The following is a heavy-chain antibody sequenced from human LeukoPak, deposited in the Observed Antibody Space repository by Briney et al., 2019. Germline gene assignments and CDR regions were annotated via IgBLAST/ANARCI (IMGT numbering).Heavy chain of an antibody. Sequence: SETLSLTCTVSGGSINSYYWSWIRQPPGRGLEWIGSIHYSGSTSYNPSLRSRVTISVDTSKNQFSLKLSSVTAADTAVYYCARVGTYYYDSSGYYAFDYWGQGTLVTVSS. CDR1: GGSINSYY. CDR3: ARVGTYYYDSSGYYAFDY. J-gene: IGHJ4*02. CDR2: IHYSGST. D-gene: IGHD3-22*01. V-gene: IGHV4-59*01.